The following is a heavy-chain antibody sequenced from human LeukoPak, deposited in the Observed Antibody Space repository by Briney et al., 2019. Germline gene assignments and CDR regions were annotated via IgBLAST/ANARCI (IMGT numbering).Heavy chain of an antibody. CDR2: IYYSGST. J-gene: IGHJ2*01. V-gene: IGHV4-59*01. D-gene: IGHD3-22*01. Sequence: PSETLSLTCTVSGGSISSYYWSWIRQPPGKGLEWIGYIYYSGSTNYNPSLKSRVTISVDTSKNQFSLKLSSVTAADTAVYYCASYGDHYDSSGYTYWYFDLWGRGTLVTVSS. CDR1: GGSISSYY. CDR3: ASYGDHYDSSGYTYWYFDL.